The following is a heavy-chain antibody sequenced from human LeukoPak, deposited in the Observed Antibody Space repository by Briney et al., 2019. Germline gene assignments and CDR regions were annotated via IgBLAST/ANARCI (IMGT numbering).Heavy chain of an antibody. CDR3: ARTYYDILTGYYLGGYYYGMDV. CDR2: ISGYNGNT. J-gene: IGHJ6*04. Sequence: ASVKVSCKASRYTFTSYGISWVRQAPGQGLEWMGWISGYNGNTNYAQNLQGRVTMTTDTSTSTAYMELRSLRSDDTAVYYCARTYYDILTGYYLGGYYYGMDVWGKGTTVTVSS. CDR1: RYTFTSYG. D-gene: IGHD3-9*01. V-gene: IGHV1-18*04.